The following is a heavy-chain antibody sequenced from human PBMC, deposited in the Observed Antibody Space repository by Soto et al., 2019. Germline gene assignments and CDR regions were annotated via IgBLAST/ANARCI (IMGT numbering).Heavy chain of an antibody. J-gene: IGHJ5*02. D-gene: IGHD3-3*01. CDR3: ARVRTYYDFWSGYGKDMLLAWFDP. CDR2: IIPIFGTA. V-gene: IGHV1-69*01. Sequence: QVQLVQSGAEVKKPGSSVKVSCKASGGTFSSYAISWVRQAPGQGLEWMGGIIPIFGTANYAQKFQGRVTITADESTSTAYMELSSLRSEDTAVYYCARVRTYYDFWSGYGKDMLLAWFDPWGQGTLVTVSS. CDR1: GGTFSSYA.